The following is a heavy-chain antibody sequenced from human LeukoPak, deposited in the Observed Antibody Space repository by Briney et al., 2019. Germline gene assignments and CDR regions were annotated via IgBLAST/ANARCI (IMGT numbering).Heavy chain of an antibody. Sequence: GASVKVSCKASGYTFTSYGISWVRQAPGQGLEWMGWISAYNGNTNYAQKLQGRVTMTTDTSTSTAYMELRSLRSDDTAVYYCARHFQNPYDTSAGYAFDIWGQGTMVTVSS. CDR1: GYTFTSYG. J-gene: IGHJ3*02. CDR3: ARHFQNPYDTSAGYAFDI. CDR2: ISAYNGNT. V-gene: IGHV1-18*01. D-gene: IGHD3-9*01.